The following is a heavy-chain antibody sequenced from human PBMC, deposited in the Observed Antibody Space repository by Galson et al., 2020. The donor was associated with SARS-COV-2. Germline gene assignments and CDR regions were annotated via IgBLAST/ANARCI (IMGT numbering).Heavy chain of an antibody. CDR2: LYYSGTT. CDR1: GGSISSGGYY. V-gene: IGHV4-31*03. Sequence: ETSETLSLTCTVSGGSISSGGYYWRWIRQHPGKGLAWIGYLYYSGTTYYNPSLKSRVTISVDTSKNQFSLKLSSVTAADTAVYYCARAPITMIVVVDAFDIWGQGTMVTVSS. J-gene: IGHJ3*02. D-gene: IGHD3-22*01. CDR3: ARAPITMIVVVDAFDI.